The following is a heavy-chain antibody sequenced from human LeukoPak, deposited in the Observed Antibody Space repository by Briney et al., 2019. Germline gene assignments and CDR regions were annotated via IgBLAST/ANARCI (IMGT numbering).Heavy chain of an antibody. D-gene: IGHD2-2*01. CDR2: INHSGST. V-gene: IGHV4-34*01. Sequence: GSLRLSCAASGFTFNSYSMSWVRQAPGKGLEWIGEINHSGSTNYNPSLKSRVTISVDTSKNQFSLKLSSVTAADTAVYYCARRKRSGCSSTSCLLNWFDPWGQGTLVTVSS. J-gene: IGHJ5*02. CDR3: ARRKRSGCSSTSCLLNWFDP. CDR1: GFTFNSYS.